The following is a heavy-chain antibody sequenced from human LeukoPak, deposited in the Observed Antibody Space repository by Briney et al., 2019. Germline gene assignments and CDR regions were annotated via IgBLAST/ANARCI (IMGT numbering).Heavy chain of an antibody. D-gene: IGHD5-18*01. V-gene: IGHV3-49*03. CDR2: VRSKAYGGTA. Sequence: GGSLRLSCTPSGFPFGDYAMSWFRQAPGKGLEWVGFVRSKAYGGTAEYAASVKGRFTISRDDSKSIAYLLMNSLQSEDTAVYYCSRGAGPNSYGYGDDYWGQGTLVTVSS. CDR3: SRGAGPNSYGYGDDY. J-gene: IGHJ4*02. CDR1: GFPFGDYA.